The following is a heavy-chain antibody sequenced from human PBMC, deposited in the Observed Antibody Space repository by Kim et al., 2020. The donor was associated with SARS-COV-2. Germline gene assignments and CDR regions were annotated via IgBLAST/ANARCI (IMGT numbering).Heavy chain of an antibody. D-gene: IGHD3-10*01. V-gene: IGHV3-33*01. J-gene: IGHJ6*02. CDR3: ARMGEVRGVIIRYYYYYGMDV. Sequence: GGSLRLSCAASGFTFSSYGMHWVHQAPGKGLEWVAVIWYDGSNKYYADSVKGRFTISRDNSKNTLYLQMNSLRAEDTAVYYCARMGEVRGVIIRYYYYYGMDVWGQGTTVTVSS. CDR2: IWYDGSNK. CDR1: GFTFSSYG.